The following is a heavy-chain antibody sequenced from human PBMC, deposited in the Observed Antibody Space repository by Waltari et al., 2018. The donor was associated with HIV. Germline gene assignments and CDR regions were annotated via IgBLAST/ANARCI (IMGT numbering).Heavy chain of an antibody. J-gene: IGHJ4*02. CDR1: GFTFSGSA. Sequence: EVQLVESGGGLVQPGGSLKLSCAASGFTFSGSAMHWVRQASGKVLEWVGRIRSKANSYATAYAASVKGRFTISRDDSKNTAYLQMNSLKTEDTAVYYCTVEAARQVDYWGQGTLVTVSS. D-gene: IGHD6-6*01. CDR2: IRSKANSYAT. V-gene: IGHV3-73*01. CDR3: TVEAARQVDY.